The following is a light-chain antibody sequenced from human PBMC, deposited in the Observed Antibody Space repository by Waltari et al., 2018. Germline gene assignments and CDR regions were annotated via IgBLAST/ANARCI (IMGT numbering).Light chain of an antibody. CDR1: SSNLGSNI. V-gene: IGLV1-44*01. Sequence: QSVLTQPPSASGTPGQRVTISCSGSSSNLGSNIVHWYQQHPGTAPKLLIYSNDQRPSGVPDRFSGSKSGTSAYLAISGLHSEDEAEYYCAAWDDSLLGVFGGGTKLTVL. CDR2: SND. CDR3: AAWDDSLLGV. J-gene: IGLJ3*02.